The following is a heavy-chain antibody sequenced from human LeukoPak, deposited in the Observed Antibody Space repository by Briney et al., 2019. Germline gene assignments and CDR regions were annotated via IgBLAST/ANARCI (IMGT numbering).Heavy chain of an antibody. CDR2: INPSGSST. V-gene: IGHV1-46*01. CDR1: GYSFTSHY. D-gene: IGHD6-6*01. CDR3: ATIASSSTDFDY. J-gene: IGHJ4*02. Sequence: ASVKVSCKASGYSFTSHYMHWVRQAPGQGLEWLGLINPSGSSTLYAQKFQGRVTMTRDMSTTTDYMELSSLRSEDTAVYYCATIASSSTDFDYWGQGTLVTVSS.